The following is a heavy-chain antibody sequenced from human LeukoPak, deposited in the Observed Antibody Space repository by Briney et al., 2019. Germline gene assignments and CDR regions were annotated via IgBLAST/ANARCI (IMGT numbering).Heavy chain of an antibody. V-gene: IGHV3-64*01. CDR1: GFTFSSYA. CDR3: ARGGTRPTYVDY. J-gene: IGHJ4*02. CDR2: ISSNGGST. D-gene: IGHD3-16*01. Sequence: GGSLRLSCAASGFTFSSYAMHWVRQAPGKGLEYVSAISSNGGSTYYANSVKGIFTISRDNSKTTLYLQMGSLRAEDMAVYYCARGGTRPTYVDYWGQGTLVTVSS.